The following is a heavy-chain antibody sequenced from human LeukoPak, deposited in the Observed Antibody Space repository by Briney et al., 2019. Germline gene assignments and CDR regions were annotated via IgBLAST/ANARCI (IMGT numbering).Heavy chain of an antibody. CDR2: ISAHNGNT. CDR3: ARDPEWGDYGGFDY. J-gene: IGHJ4*02. V-gene: IGHV1-18*01. D-gene: IGHD4-23*01. Sequence: ASVKVSCKASGYTFTSYGISWVRPAPGQGLEWMGWISAHNGNTNYAQKLQGRVTMTTDTSTSTAYMELRSLRSDDTAVYYCARDPEWGDYGGFDYWGQGTLVTVSS. CDR1: GYTFTSYG.